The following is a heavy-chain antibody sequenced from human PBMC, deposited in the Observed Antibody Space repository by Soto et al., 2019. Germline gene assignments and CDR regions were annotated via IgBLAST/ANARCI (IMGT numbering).Heavy chain of an antibody. V-gene: IGHV1-46*01. CDR3: ARASGGGYGYGSDY. D-gene: IGHD5-18*01. Sequence: QVQLVQSGAEVKNPGASVKVSCKTSGYTFRTFYINWVRQAPGQGLEWMGMISPSDGRANYAQKCQGRVTMTRDTSTSAVYVEVTSLTSDDTATYLCARASGGGYGYGSDYWGQGTLVIVSS. CDR1: GYTFRTFY. CDR2: ISPSDGRA. J-gene: IGHJ4*02.